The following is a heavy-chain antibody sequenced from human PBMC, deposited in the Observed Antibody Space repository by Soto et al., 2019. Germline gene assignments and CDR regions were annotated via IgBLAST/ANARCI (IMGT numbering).Heavy chain of an antibody. CDR3: ARDSLTGTATYWFDP. CDR1: GVTFSNYA. V-gene: IGHV3-33*01. CDR2: IWYDGSIS. Sequence: PGGSLRLSCASCGVTFSNYAMHWVRQAPGKGLEWVAVIWYDGSISYYADSVKGRFTISRDNSKNTLFLQMNSLRAEDTAVYYCARDSLTGTATYWFDPWGHGTLVTVYS. D-gene: IGHD1-7*01. J-gene: IGHJ5*02.